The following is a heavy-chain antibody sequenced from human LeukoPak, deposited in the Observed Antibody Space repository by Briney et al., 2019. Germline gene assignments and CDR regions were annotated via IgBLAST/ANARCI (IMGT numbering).Heavy chain of an antibody. CDR3: ARQTRGGIVAAGSDY. CDR1: GYTFTSYG. V-gene: IGHV1-18*01. Sequence: ASVKVSCKASGYTFTSYGISWVRQAPGQGLEWMGWISAYNGNTNYAQKLQGRVTMTTDTSTSTAYMELRSLRSDDTAVYYCARQTRGGIVAAGSDYWGQGTLVTVSS. CDR2: ISAYNGNT. J-gene: IGHJ4*02. D-gene: IGHD6-13*01.